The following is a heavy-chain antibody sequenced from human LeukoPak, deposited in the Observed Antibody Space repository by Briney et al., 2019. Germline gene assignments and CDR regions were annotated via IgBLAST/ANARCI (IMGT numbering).Heavy chain of an antibody. D-gene: IGHD2-2*01. J-gene: IGHJ6*02. CDR1: GFTFSSYG. CDR2: ISYDGSNK. V-gene: IGHV3-30*18. Sequence: QPGGSLRLSCAASGFTFSSYGMHWVRQAPGKGLEGVAVISYDGSNKYYADSVKGRFTISRDNSKNTLYLQMNSLRAEDTAVYYCAKDGGYCSSTSCRAYYYYYGMDVWGQGTTVTVSS. CDR3: AKDGGYCSSTSCRAYYYYYGMDV.